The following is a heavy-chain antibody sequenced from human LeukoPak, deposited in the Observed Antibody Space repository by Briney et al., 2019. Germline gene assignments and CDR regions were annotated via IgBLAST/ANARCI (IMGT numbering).Heavy chain of an antibody. D-gene: IGHD1-26*01. CDR2: ISSSSSYI. V-gene: IGHV3-21*01. CDR3: AKDQDVEWELRSQCLDY. CDR1: GFTLSSYS. J-gene: IGHJ4*02. Sequence: GGSLRLSCAASGFTLSSYSMNWVRQAPGKGLEWVSSISSSSSYIYYADSVKSRFTISRDNSKNTLYLQMNSLRAEDTAVYYCAKDQDVEWELRSQCLDYWGQGTLVTVSS.